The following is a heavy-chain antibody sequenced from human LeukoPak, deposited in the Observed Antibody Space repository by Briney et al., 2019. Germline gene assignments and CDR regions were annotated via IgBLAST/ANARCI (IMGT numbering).Heavy chain of an antibody. CDR2: VYNSENT. D-gene: IGHD1-26*01. CDR1: GGSISIYY. J-gene: IGHJ4*02. CDR3: ARVTVGALKGPSRFDY. Sequence: SETLSLTCTVSGGSISIYYWSWIRQPPGKGLEWIGSVYNSENTNYNPSLKSRVTISVDTSKNQFSLKLSSVTAADTAVYYCARVTVGALKGPSRFDYWGQGTLVTVSS. V-gene: IGHV4-59*01.